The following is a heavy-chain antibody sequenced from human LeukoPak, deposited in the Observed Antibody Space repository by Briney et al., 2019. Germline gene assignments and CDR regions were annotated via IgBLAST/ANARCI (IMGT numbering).Heavy chain of an antibody. D-gene: IGHD6-19*01. J-gene: IGHJ4*02. Sequence: GTSVTVSCKASVFTFTSSAMQWVRQARGKRLAWIGWIVVGSGNTNYAQKFQERVTITRDMSTSTAYMELSSLRSEDTAVYYCAAAYSSGWYGTLDYWGQGTLVTVSS. CDR3: AAAYSSGWYGTLDY. V-gene: IGHV1-58*02. CDR1: VFTFTSSA. CDR2: IVVGSGNT.